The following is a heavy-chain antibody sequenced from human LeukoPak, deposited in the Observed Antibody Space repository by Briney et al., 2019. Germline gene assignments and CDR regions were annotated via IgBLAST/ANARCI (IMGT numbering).Heavy chain of an antibody. V-gene: IGHV4-59*01. J-gene: IGHJ6*03. CDR3: ARVGVVVPAAMRRVYYYYYMDV. Sequence: SETLSLTCTVSGGSISGYYWSWIRQPPGKGLEWIAFIYYSGTTNYNPSLKSRVTISLDTSKNQFSLKLSSVTAADTAVYYCARVGVVVPAAMRRVYYYYYMDVWGKGTTVTISS. CDR2: IYYSGTT. CDR1: GGSISGYY. D-gene: IGHD2-2*01.